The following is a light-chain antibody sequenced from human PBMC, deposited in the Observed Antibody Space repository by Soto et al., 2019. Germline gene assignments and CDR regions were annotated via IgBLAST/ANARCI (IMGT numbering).Light chain of an antibody. J-gene: IGKJ2*01. Sequence: EIVMTQSPATLSVSPGETATLSCRAGQSIGSYLAWFQQKPGQAPRLLIYGASTRATGLPARFSGSGSGTEFTLTISSLQPEDFAIYYCQQYSHWLYTFGPGTKLEIK. CDR2: GAS. CDR3: QQYSHWLYT. V-gene: IGKV3-15*01. CDR1: QSIGSY.